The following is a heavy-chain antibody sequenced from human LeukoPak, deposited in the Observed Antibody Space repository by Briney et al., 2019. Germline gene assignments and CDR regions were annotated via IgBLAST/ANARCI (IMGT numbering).Heavy chain of an antibody. CDR2: IIPIFGTE. J-gene: IGHJ4*02. D-gene: IGHD6-13*01. CDR3: ARERPPGDSSNWFLEGYFDI. CDR1: GGTFSSYA. Sequence: SVKVSCKASGGTFSSYAIRWLRQAPGQGLEWMGRIIPIFGTENYAQKFQGRGTITTDESTSTAYMELSTLRSDDAAVYYCARERPPGDSSNWFLEGYFDIWGQGTLVTVSS. V-gene: IGHV1-69*05.